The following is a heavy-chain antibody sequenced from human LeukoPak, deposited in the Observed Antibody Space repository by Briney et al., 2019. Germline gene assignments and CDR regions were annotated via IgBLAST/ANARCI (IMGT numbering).Heavy chain of an antibody. CDR3: ARESVGDIVVVPAAQGWFDP. Sequence: GGSLRLSCAASGFTFSSYSMNWVRQAPGKGLEWVSSISSSSGYIYYADSVKGRFTISRDNAKNSLYLQMNSLRAEDTAVYYCARESVGDIVVVPAAQGWFDPWGQGTLVTVSS. D-gene: IGHD2-2*01. V-gene: IGHV3-21*01. J-gene: IGHJ5*02. CDR2: ISSSSGYI. CDR1: GFTFSSYS.